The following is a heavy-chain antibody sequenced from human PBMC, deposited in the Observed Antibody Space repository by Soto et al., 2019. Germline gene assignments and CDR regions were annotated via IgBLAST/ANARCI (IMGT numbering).Heavy chain of an antibody. V-gene: IGHV1-18*01. D-gene: IGHD1-1*01. CDR2: ISAHNGNT. J-gene: IGHJ4*02. Sequence: QVHLVQSGAEVKKPGASVKVSCQASGYAFTTYGITWVRQAPGQGLEWMGWISAHNGNTNYAQKLQGRVTVTMDAATSTAYMELRSLRSDDTAVYYCARGRYGDYGGQGALVTVSS. CDR1: GYAFTTYG. CDR3: ARGRYGDY.